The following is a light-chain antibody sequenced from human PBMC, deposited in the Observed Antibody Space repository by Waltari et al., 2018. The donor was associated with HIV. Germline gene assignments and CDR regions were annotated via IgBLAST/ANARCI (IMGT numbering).Light chain of an antibody. Sequence: QSALTQPASVSGSPGQSITISCTQPRRDVGGYNYVSWYQHHPVKAPKLMINEVSNRPSGVSNRFSGSKSGNTASLTISGLQAEDEADYYCSSYTSSSTLVFGGGTKLTVL. CDR3: SSYTSSSTLV. CDR2: EVS. J-gene: IGLJ2*01. V-gene: IGLV2-14*01. CDR1: RRDVGGYNY.